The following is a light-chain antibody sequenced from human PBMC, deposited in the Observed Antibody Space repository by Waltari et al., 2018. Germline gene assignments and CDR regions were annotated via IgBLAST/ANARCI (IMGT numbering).Light chain of an antibody. J-gene: IGKJ1*01. CDR1: QSITTS. CDR2: RAS. V-gene: IGKV1-5*03. CDR3: QQYKSYKT. Sequence: DIQMTQSPSTLSASVGDTVIISCRASQSITTSLAWYQQKPGKAPDVLIYRASNLERGVPSRFSGSGSGTEFTLTISSLQPDDFATYYCQQYKSYKTFGQGTRVEIK.